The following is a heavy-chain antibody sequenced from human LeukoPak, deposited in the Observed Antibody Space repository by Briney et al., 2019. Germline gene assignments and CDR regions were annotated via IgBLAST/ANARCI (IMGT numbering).Heavy chain of an antibody. D-gene: IGHD3-10*01. CDR1: GGSISSGDYY. CDR3: AREGSGSYSRWSDP. J-gene: IGHJ5*02. CDR2: IYYSGST. V-gene: IGHV4-30-4*08. Sequence: SETLSLTCTVSGGSISSGDYYWSWIRQPPGKGLEWIGYIYYSGSTYYNPSLKSRVTISVDTSKNQFSLKLSSVTAADTAVYYCAREGSGSYSRWSDPWGQGTLVTVSS.